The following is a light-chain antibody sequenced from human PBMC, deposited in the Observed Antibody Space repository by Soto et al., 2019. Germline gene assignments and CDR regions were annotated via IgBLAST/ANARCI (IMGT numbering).Light chain of an antibody. Sequence: DIQMTQSPSAMSASVGDRVTITCRASRGISHYLAWFQQRPGKVPKRLIYGASTLESGVPSRFSGSGSGTEFTLTISSLQPEDFATYYCLQHNTYPLSLGGGTKVAMK. V-gene: IGKV1-17*03. CDR2: GAS. CDR1: RGISHY. J-gene: IGKJ4*01. CDR3: LQHNTYPLS.